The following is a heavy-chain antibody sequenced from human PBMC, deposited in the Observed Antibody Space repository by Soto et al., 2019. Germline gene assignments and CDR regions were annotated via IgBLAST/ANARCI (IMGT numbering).Heavy chain of an antibody. CDR3: ARDQDGGKVYYGMDV. V-gene: IGHV1-69*06. J-gene: IGHJ6*02. CDR1: GGTFSSYA. CDR2: IIPIFGTA. D-gene: IGHD2-15*01. Sequence: SVKVSCKASGGTFSSYAISWVRQAPGQGLEWMGGIIPIFGTANYAQKFQGRVTITADKSTSTAYMELSSLRSEDTAVYYCARDQDGGKVYYGMDVWGQGTTVTVSS.